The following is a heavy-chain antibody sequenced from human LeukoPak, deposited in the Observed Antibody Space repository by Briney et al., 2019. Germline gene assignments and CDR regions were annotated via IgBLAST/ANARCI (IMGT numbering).Heavy chain of an antibody. V-gene: IGHV1-69*05. CDR2: IIPIFGTA. J-gene: IGHJ4*02. CDR1: GGTFSSYA. Sequence: ASVKVSCKASGGTFSSYAISWVRQAPGQELEWMGGIIPIFGTANYAQKFQGRVTITTDESTSTAYMELSSLRSEDTAVYYCARDIAVAGAFDYWGQGTLVTVSS. CDR3: ARDIAVAGAFDY. D-gene: IGHD6-19*01.